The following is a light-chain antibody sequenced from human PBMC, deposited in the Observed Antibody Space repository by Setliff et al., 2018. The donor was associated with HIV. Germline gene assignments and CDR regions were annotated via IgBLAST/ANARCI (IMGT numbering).Light chain of an antibody. CDR3: SSFTSSDTVV. J-gene: IGLJ2*01. CDR1: GSDVGAYNY. CDR2: EVS. Sequence: QSALTQPASVSGSPGQSIAISCTGTGSDVGAYNYDSWYQQHPGKAPKVIIYEVSNRPSGVSNRFSGSKSGNTASLTISGLQAEDEGDYYCSSFTSSDTVVFGGGTKVTVL. V-gene: IGLV2-14*01.